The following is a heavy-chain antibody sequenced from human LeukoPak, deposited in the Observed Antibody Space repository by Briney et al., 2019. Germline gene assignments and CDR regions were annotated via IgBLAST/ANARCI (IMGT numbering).Heavy chain of an antibody. V-gene: IGHV1-69*05. Sequence: ASVKVSCKTSGGTFNNSATSWVRQAPGQGLEWLGGIMPLFGTAGYAQKFQGRVTITKDESTRTVYLELTSLTSDDTAVYYCARDRPLSTVVREFDYWGQGTLVTVSS. CDR3: ARDRPLSTVVREFDY. CDR1: GGTFNNSA. D-gene: IGHD4-23*01. CDR2: IMPLFGTA. J-gene: IGHJ4*02.